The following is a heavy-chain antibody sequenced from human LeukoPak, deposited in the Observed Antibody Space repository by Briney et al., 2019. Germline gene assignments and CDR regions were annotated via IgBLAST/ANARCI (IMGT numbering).Heavy chain of an antibody. CDR1: GFTFSSYA. J-gene: IGHJ3*02. CDR3: ARAIAAAEAFDI. D-gene: IGHD6-13*01. CDR2: IYYSGST. Sequence: PGGSLRLSCAASGFTFSSYAMSWVRQAPGKGLEWIGYIYYSGSTNYNPSLKSRVTISVDTSKNQFSLKLSSVTAADTAVYYCARAIAAAEAFDIWGQGTMVTVSS. V-gene: IGHV4-59*01.